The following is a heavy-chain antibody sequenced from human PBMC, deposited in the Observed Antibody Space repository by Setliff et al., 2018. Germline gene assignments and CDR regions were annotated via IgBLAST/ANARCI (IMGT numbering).Heavy chain of an antibody. D-gene: IGHD6-19*01. CDR1: GGSISSYY. V-gene: IGHV4-4*07. CDR2: IYTGGSA. CDR3: AREQWLDPPGYYHMEV. J-gene: IGHJ6*03. Sequence: SETLSLTCTVSGGSISSYYWSWIRQPAGKGLEWIGHIYTGGSANYNPSLKSRVTMSIDTSKNQFSLKMNSVTAADMAVYYCAREQWLDPPGYYHMEVWAKGTTVTVSS.